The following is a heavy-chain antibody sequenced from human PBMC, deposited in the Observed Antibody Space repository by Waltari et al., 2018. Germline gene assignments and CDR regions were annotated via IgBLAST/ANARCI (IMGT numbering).Heavy chain of an antibody. CDR3: AREMALPGEGPDY. D-gene: IGHD3-16*01. J-gene: IGHJ4*02. V-gene: IGHV4-34*01. Sequence: QVQLQQWGAGLLKPSETLSPTCAVYGGSLRGDYWSWIRQSPGKGLEWIAEISPSGETNYNPSLKSRVTLFLDTSKNQFSLEMSSVTAADTAVYYCAREMALPGEGPDYWGQGALVTVSS. CDR2: ISPSGET. CDR1: GGSLRGDY.